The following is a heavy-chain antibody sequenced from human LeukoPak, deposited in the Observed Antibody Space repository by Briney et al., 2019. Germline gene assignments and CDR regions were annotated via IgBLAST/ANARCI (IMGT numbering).Heavy chain of an antibody. D-gene: IGHD2-21*02. CDR1: GYTFTSYG. V-gene: IGHV1-18*04. CDR3: ARAVRCGGDCYYFDY. Sequence: ASVKVSCKASGYTFTSYGISWVRQAPGQGLEWMGWISAYNGNTNYAQKLQGRATMTTDTSTSTAYMELRSLRSDDTAVYYCARAVRCGGDCYYFDYWGQGTLVTVSS. CDR2: ISAYNGNT. J-gene: IGHJ4*02.